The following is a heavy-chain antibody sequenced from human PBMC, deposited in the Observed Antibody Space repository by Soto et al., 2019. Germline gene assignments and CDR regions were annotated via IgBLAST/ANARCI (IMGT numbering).Heavy chain of an antibody. CDR1: GFTFSSYE. J-gene: IGHJ4*02. V-gene: IGHV3-48*03. D-gene: IGHD6-19*01. CDR3: ARLLRGTAVFDY. Sequence: SLRLSCAASGFTFSSYEMNWVRQAPGKGLEWVSYISSSGSTIYYADSVKGRFTISRDNAKNSLYLQMNSLRAEDTAVYYCARLLRGTAVFDYWGQGTLVTVSS. CDR2: ISSSGSTI.